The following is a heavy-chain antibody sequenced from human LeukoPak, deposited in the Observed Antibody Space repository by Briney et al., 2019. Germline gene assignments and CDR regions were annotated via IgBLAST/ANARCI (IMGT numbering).Heavy chain of an antibody. CDR1: GFTVSSNY. CDR3: ARRGLYSRDYMDV. J-gene: IGHJ6*03. CDR2: IYSGGST. Sequence: GGSLRLSCAASGFTVSSNYMSWVRQAPGKGLEWVSVIYSGGSTYYADSVKGRFTISRDNSKNTLYLQMNSLRAEDTAVYYCARRGLYSRDYMDVWGKGTTVTISS. D-gene: IGHD2-15*01. V-gene: IGHV3-66*04.